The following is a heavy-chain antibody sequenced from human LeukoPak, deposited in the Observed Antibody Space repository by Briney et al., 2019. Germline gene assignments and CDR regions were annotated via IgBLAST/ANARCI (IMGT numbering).Heavy chain of an antibody. D-gene: IGHD4-23*01. J-gene: IGHJ3*02. V-gene: IGHV2-5*01. Sequence: ESGPTLVNPTQTLTLTCTFSGFSLSTSGVGVGWIRQPPGKALEWLSLIYWNDDKRYSPSLKSRLTITKDTSKNQVVLTMINMDPVDTATYYCAHRRYGGNPGVSAFDIWGQGTMVTVSS. CDR2: IYWNDDK. CDR3: AHRRYGGNPGVSAFDI. CDR1: GFSLSTSGVG.